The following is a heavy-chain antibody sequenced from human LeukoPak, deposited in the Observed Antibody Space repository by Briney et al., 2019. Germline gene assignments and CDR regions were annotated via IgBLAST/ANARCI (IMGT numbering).Heavy chain of an antibody. V-gene: IGHV1-2*02. CDR3: ARGGQWELPFDY. CDR1: GYTFSDYY. Sequence: ASVKGSCKASGYTFSDYYMHWVRQAPGQGLEWMGWLNPDSGGTNYAQKFQGRVTMTRDTSISTAYMEVSRLRFDDTAVYYCARGGQWELPFDYWGQGTLVTVSS. CDR2: LNPDSGGT. J-gene: IGHJ4*02. D-gene: IGHD1-26*01.